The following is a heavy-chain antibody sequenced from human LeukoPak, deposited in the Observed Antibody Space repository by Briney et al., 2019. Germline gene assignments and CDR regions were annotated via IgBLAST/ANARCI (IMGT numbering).Heavy chain of an antibody. CDR1: GFTFSSYA. J-gene: IGHJ4*02. CDR2: ISGSGGST. CDR3: ARDRKLRFLEWLFDY. Sequence: GGSLRLSCAASGFTFSSYAMSWVRQAPGKGLEWVSAISGSGGSTYYADSVKGRFTISRDNSKNTLYLQMNSLRAEDTAVYYCARDRKLRFLEWLFDYWGQGTLVTVSS. D-gene: IGHD3-3*01. V-gene: IGHV3-23*01.